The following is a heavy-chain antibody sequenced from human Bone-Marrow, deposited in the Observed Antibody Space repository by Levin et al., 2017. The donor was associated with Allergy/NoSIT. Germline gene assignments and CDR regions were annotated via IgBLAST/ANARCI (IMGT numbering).Heavy chain of an antibody. Sequence: SVKVSCKASRGTFSSYGINWVRQAPGQGLEWMGGLIPNFGTANYAQKFQGRATFTADETTITAYTELSSLRSEDTAVYYCASELLGGNQLLRSPTRAYESWGQGTLVSVTS. CDR1: RGTFSSYG. CDR2: LIPNFGTA. CDR3: ASELLGGNQLLRSPTRAYES. D-gene: IGHD2-2*01. J-gene: IGHJ5*02. V-gene: IGHV1-69*13.